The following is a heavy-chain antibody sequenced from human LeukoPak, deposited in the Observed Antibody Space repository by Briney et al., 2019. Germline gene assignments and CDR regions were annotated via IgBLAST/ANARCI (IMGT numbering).Heavy chain of an antibody. D-gene: IGHD3-22*01. V-gene: IGHV4-38-2*02. CDR2: IYYSGST. J-gene: IGHJ4*02. CDR3: ARDPYYYDSSGYYRNYYFDY. CDR1: GYSISSGYY. Sequence: SETLSLTCTVSGYSISSGYYWGWIRQPPGKGLEWIGSIYYSGSTYYNPSLKSRVTISVDTSKNQFSLKLSSVTAADTAVYYCARDPYYYDSSGYYRNYYFDYWGQGTLVTVSS.